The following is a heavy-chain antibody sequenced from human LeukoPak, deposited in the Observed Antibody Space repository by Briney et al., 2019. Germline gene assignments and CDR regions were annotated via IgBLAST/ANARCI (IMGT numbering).Heavy chain of an antibody. D-gene: IGHD3-9*01. V-gene: IGHV1-18*01. Sequence: WASVKVSCKASGYAFTSYGISWVRQAPGQGLEWMGWISAYNGNTNYAQKLQGRVTMTTDTSTSTAYMELRSLRSDDTAVYYCARVNDILTGYTTPYYYYGMDVWGQGTTVTVSS. CDR3: ARVNDILTGYTTPYYYYGMDV. CDR2: ISAYNGNT. J-gene: IGHJ6*02. CDR1: GYAFTSYG.